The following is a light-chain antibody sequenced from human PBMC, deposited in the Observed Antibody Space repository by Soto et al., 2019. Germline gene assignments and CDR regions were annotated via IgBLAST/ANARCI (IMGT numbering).Light chain of an antibody. V-gene: IGKV3-15*01. CDR1: QSISIN. J-gene: IGKJ1*01. CDR3: QQYDKWPGT. Sequence: EIVMTQSPGTLSVSPGESATLYCRASQSISINLAWFQQRPGQPPRLLIYGASTRATGIPARFSGSGSGREFTVTISSLQSEDSAVYYCQQYDKWPGTFGQGTKLEIK. CDR2: GAS.